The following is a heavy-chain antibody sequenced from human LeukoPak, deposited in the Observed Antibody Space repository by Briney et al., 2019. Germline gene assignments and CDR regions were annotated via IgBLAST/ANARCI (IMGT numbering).Heavy chain of an antibody. J-gene: IGHJ4*02. D-gene: IGHD6-13*01. CDR1: GGSISSSSYY. CDR3: ARHEKSRYSSCFDY. CDR2: IYYSGST. V-gene: IGHV4-39*01. Sequence: SETLSLTCTVSGGSISSSSYYWGWIRQPPGKGLEWIGSIYYSGSTYYNPSLKSRVTISVDTSKNQFSLKLSSVTAADTAVYYCARHEKSRYSSCFDYWGQGTLVTVSS.